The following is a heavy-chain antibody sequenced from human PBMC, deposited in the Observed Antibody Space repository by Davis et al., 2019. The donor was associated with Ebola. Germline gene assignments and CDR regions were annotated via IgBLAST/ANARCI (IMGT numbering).Heavy chain of an antibody. V-gene: IGHV1-3*01. CDR2: INAGNGNT. J-gene: IGHJ6*02. CDR1: GYTFTSYA. D-gene: IGHD6-13*01. CDR3: ASPDSSSWTYYYYGMDV. Sequence: ASVKVSCKASGYTFTSYAMHWVRQAPGQRLEWMGWINAGNGNTKYSQKFQGRVTITADKSTSTAYMELSSLRSEDTAVYYCASPDSSSWTYYYYGMDVWGQGTTVTVSS.